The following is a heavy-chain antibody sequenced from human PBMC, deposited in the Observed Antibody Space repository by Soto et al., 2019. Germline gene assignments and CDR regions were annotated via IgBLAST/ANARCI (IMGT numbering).Heavy chain of an antibody. V-gene: IGHV5-51*01. J-gene: IGHJ6*02. Sequence: GESLKISCKGSGYSFTSYWIGWVRQMPGKGLEWMGITYPGDSDTRYSPSFQGQVTISADKSISTAYLQWSSLKASDTAMYYCARREGYSSSPPYYYYGMDVWGQGTTVTVSS. CDR3: ARREGYSSSPPYYYYGMDV. CDR1: GYSFTSYW. CDR2: TYPGDSDT. D-gene: IGHD6-13*01.